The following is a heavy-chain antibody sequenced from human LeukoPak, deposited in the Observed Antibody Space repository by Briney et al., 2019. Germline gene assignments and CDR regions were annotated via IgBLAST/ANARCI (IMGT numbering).Heavy chain of an antibody. J-gene: IGHJ3*02. CDR1: GYTFTNYD. V-gene: IGHV1-8*03. D-gene: IGHD2-21*01. CDR2: VNPNNGDT. Sequence: ASVKVSCKTSGYTFTNYDINWVRQATGQGLEWMGWVNPNNGDTGYAPKFQGRVTITRNTAISTAYMELSSLTYEDTAVYYCARDPSIKSAFDIWGQGTMVTVSS. CDR3: ARDPSIKSAFDI.